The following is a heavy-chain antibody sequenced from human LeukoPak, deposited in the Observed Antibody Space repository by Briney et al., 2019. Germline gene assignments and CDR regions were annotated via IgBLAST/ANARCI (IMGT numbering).Heavy chain of an antibody. Sequence: PSETLSLTCAVYGGSFSGYYWSWIRQPPGKGLEWIGEINHSGSTNYNPSLKSRVTISVDTSKNQFSLKLSSVTAADTAVYYCARGSTPYMSYGTRPFDYWGQGTLVTVSS. V-gene: IGHV4-34*01. J-gene: IGHJ4*02. D-gene: IGHD5-18*01. CDR1: GGSFSGYY. CDR3: ARGSTPYMSYGTRPFDY. CDR2: INHSGST.